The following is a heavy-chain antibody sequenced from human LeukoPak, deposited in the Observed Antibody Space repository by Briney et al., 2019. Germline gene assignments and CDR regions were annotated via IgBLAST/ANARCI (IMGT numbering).Heavy chain of an antibody. Sequence: ASVTVSFKASGYTFTSYDFNWVRQATGQRPEWMGWMSPNSGDTGYAQKFQDRVTMTRNTSISTAYMELSSLRSDDTAVYYCARGPPNWGYDYWGPGTLVTVSS. CDR3: ARGPPNWGYDY. V-gene: IGHV1-8*01. CDR1: GYTFTSYD. D-gene: IGHD7-27*01. J-gene: IGHJ4*02. CDR2: MSPNSGDT.